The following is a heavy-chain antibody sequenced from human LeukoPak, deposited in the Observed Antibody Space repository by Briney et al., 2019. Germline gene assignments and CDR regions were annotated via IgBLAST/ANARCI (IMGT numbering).Heavy chain of an antibody. CDR1: GFTFSSYG. J-gene: IGHJ3*02. D-gene: IGHD6-13*01. CDR3: ARARGSSWSTDAFDI. V-gene: IGHV3-21*06. Sequence: GGSLRLSCAASGFTFSSYGMNWVRQAPGKGLEWVSSITSISSSINYADSVKGRFTISRDNAKNSIYMQMKSLRAEDTAVYYCARARGSSWSTDAFDIWGQGTMVTVSS. CDR2: ITSISSSI.